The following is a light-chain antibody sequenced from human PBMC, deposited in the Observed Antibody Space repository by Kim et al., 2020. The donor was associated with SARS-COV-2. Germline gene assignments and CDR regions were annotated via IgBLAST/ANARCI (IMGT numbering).Light chain of an antibody. Sequence: LAPGDRATLSCRAGQSFGSSHLAWYQQKPGQAPRHLIYGASRRAAGIPDRFSGSGSGTDFTLNISRLEPEDFAVYYCQYYGDPIAFGGGTKVDFK. CDR2: GAS. CDR1: QSFGSSH. V-gene: IGKV3-20*01. J-gene: IGKJ4*01. CDR3: QYYGDPIA.